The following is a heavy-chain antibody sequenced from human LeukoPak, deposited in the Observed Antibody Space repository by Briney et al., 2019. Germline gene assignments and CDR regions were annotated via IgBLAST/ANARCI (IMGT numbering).Heavy chain of an antibody. J-gene: IGHJ4*02. D-gene: IGHD3-22*01. CDR1: GDSFIGSY. CDR2: IYYPVDT. CDR3: ARRRYFDSSGYNPTYYFDF. Sequence: SETLSLTCTVSGDSFIGSYWSWIRQAPGKGLEWIGYIYYPVDTTYNPSLQSRVTISADISKKQFSLRPTSVTAADTAVYYCARRRYFDSSGYNPTYYFDFWGQGIQVTVSS. V-gene: IGHV4-59*01.